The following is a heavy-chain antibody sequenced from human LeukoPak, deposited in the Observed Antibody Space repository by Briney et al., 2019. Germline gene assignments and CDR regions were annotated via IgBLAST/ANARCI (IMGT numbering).Heavy chain of an antibody. J-gene: IGHJ6*03. CDR2: IIPIFGTA. Sequence: SVKVSCKASGGTFSSYAISWVRQAPGQGLEWMGGIIPIFGTANYAQKFQGRVTITADESTSTAYMELSSLRSEDTAVYYCARGLWFGKLLTYYYYMDVWGKGTTVTVSS. CDR3: ARGLWFGKLLTYYYYMDV. V-gene: IGHV1-69*13. CDR1: GGTFSSYA. D-gene: IGHD3-10*01.